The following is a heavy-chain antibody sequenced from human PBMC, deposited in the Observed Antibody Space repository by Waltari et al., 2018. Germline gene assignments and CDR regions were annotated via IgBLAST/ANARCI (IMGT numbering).Heavy chain of an antibody. J-gene: IGHJ6*02. Sequence: EVQLVESGGGLVQPGGSLRLSCAASGFTFSSYWMSWVRQAPGKGLEWVANIKQDGSEKYYVDSVKGRFTISRDNAKNSLYLQMNSLRAEDTAVYYCARVIGLANYYYYGMDVWGQGTTVTVSS. CDR2: IKQDGSEK. CDR1: GFTFSSYW. CDR3: ARVIGLANYYYYGMDV. V-gene: IGHV3-7*01. D-gene: IGHD6-19*01.